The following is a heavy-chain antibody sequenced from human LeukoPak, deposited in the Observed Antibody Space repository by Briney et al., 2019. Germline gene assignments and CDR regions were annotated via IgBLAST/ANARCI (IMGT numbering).Heavy chain of an antibody. D-gene: IGHD3-9*01. CDR1: GGSISRGSYF. V-gene: IGHV4-61*02. CDR3: ARIDWVFDY. CDR2: FYTSGTP. Sequence: PSETLSLTCTVSGGSISRGSYFWSWIRQPAGKGLEWIGRFYTSGTPNYNPSLKSRVTISVDTSRNQFSLKLSSVTAADTAVYYCARIDWVFDYWGKGILVTVSS. J-gene: IGHJ4*02.